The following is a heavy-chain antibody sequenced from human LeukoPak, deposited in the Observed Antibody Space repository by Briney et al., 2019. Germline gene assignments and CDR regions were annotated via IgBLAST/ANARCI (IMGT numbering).Heavy chain of an antibody. CDR3: AKVLTYYPGSGSYYPDF. CDR1: GFTFKNFG. Sequence: GGSLRLSCAASGFTFKNFGMHWVRQAPGKGLEWVAFIRYDGSNKYYADSVKGRFTTSRDNSKNVLDLQLNSLRPEDTAFYYCAKVLTYYPGSGSYYPDFWGQGTLVTVSS. CDR2: IRYDGSNK. D-gene: IGHD3-10*01. V-gene: IGHV3-30*02. J-gene: IGHJ4*02.